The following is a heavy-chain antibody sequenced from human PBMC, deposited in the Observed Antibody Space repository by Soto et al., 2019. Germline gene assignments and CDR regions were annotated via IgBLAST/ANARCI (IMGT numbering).Heavy chain of an antibody. CDR1: GFTFSSYA. CDR3: AKGGLNYYDSSNWFDP. CDR2: ISGSGGST. Sequence: GGSLRLSCAASGFTFSSYAMSWVRQAPGKGLEWVSAISGSGGSTYYADSVKGRFTISRDNSKNTLYLQMNSLRAEDTAVYYCAKGGLNYYDSSNWFDPWGQGTLVTVS. J-gene: IGHJ5*02. D-gene: IGHD3-22*01. V-gene: IGHV3-23*01.